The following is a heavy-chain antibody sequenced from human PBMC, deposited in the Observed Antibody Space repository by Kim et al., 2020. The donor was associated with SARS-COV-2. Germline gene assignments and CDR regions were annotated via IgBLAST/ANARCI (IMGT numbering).Heavy chain of an antibody. V-gene: IGHV3-48*02. CDR3: ARDLGYCSGGSCFPLDY. J-gene: IGHJ4*02. Sequence: SVKGRITIARDDAKNSLYLQRNSLRDEDTAIYYCARDLGYCSGGSCFPLDYWGQGTLVTVSS. D-gene: IGHD2-15*01.